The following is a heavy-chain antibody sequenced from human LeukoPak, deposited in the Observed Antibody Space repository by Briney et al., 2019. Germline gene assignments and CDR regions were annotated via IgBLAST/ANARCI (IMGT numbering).Heavy chain of an antibody. CDR1: GGTFSNYP. J-gene: IGHJ4*02. Sequence: RWASVKASCKASGGTFSNYPISWVRQAPGQGLEWMGGIIPIFGTPNYAQKFQGRVTITADESTTTAYMELSSLRSEDTAVYYCAGMYSASYRPPGRNSFFDYWGQGTLVAVSS. CDR2: IIPIFGTP. V-gene: IGHV1-69*13. D-gene: IGHD6-6*01. CDR3: AGMYSASYRPPGRNSFFDY.